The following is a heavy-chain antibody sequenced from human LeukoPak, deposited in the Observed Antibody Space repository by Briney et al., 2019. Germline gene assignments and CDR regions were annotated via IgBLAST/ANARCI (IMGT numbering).Heavy chain of an antibody. Sequence: GGSLRLSCAASGFTFSSYAMHWVRQAPGKGLEWVAVISYDGSNKYYADSVKGRFTISRDNSKNTLYLQMNSLRAEDTAVYYCAKYSSGWYEGFDYWGQGTLVTVSS. V-gene: IGHV3-30-3*01. CDR1: GFTFSSYA. CDR2: ISYDGSNK. J-gene: IGHJ4*02. D-gene: IGHD6-19*01. CDR3: AKYSSGWYEGFDY.